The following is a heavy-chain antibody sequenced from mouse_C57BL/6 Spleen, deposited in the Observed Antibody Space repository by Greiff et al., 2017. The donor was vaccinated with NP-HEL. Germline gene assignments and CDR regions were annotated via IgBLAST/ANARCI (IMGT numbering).Heavy chain of an antibody. Sequence: VQLQQSGPGLVKPSQSLSLTCSVTGYSITSGYYWNWIRQFPGNKLEWMGYISYDGSNNYNPSLKNRISITRDTSKNQFFLKLNSVTTEDTATYYCARDGGTVVAPFANWGQGTLVTVSA. V-gene: IGHV3-6*01. CDR3: ARDGGTVVAPFAN. J-gene: IGHJ3*01. D-gene: IGHD1-1*01. CDR1: GYSITSGYY. CDR2: ISYDGSN.